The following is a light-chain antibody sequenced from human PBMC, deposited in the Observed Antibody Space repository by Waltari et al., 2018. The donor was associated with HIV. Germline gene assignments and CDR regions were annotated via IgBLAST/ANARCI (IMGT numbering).Light chain of an antibody. CDR1: QSVGSK. J-gene: IGKJ5*01. CDR3: QQNSYWLPIT. CDR2: GAS. V-gene: IGKV3-15*01. Sequence: EIVMTQSPATLSLSPGERATLSCRASQSVGSKLAWYQQKPGQAPRLLLYGASTRATGIPARFSGSGSGMEFTLTISSLQSEDFAVYYCQQNSYWLPITFGQGTRLEI.